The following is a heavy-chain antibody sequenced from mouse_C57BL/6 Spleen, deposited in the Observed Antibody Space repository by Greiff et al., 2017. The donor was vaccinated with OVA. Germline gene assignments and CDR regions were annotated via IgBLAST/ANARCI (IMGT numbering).Heavy chain of an antibody. D-gene: IGHD1-1*01. CDR3: ARILRYDYAMDY. CDR1: GYTFTSYW. J-gene: IGHJ4*01. Sequence: VQLQQPGAELVKPGASVKLSCKASGYTFTSYWMQWVKQRPGQGLEWIGEIDPSDSYTNYNQKFKGKATLTVDTSSSTAYMQLSSLTSEDSAVYYCARILRYDYAMDYWGQGTSVTVSS. CDR2: IDPSDSYT. V-gene: IGHV1-50*01.